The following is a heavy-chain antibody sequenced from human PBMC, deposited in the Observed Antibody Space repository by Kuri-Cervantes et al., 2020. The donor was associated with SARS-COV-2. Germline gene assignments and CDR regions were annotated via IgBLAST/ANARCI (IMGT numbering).Heavy chain of an antibody. CDR2: IYHSRST. CDR1: GYSISSCYY. V-gene: IGHV4-38-2*02. CDR3: AREAYGDYDEATRREIDYYYYMDV. Sequence: SETLSLTCAVSGYSISSCYYGGWIRQPPGKGLGWSGSIYHSRSTNYKPSLKSRVTLSVVTSKNQFSLKLSSVTAAVTAVYYCAREAYGDYDEATRREIDYYYYMDVWGKGTTVTVSS. D-gene: IGHD4-17*01. J-gene: IGHJ6*03.